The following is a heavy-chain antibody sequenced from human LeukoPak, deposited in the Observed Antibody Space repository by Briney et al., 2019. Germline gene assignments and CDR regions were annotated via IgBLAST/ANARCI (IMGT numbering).Heavy chain of an antibody. V-gene: IGHV3-23*01. CDR1: GFTFSTYS. D-gene: IGHD2/OR15-2a*01. Sequence: GGSLRLSCAGTGFTFSTYSMNWVRQAPGKGLEWVSTISGSGGSTYYADSVKGRFTISRDNSKSTLYLQMSSLRAEDTAVYYCASSAVSMVEGYWGQGTLVTVSS. J-gene: IGHJ4*02. CDR3: ASSAVSMVEGY. CDR2: ISGSGGST.